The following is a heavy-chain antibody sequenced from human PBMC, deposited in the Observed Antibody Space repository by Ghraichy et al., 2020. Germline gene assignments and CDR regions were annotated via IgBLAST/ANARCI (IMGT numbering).Heavy chain of an antibody. V-gene: IGHV1-69*13. CDR3: AREYYYDSSGYYYGLPFDAFDI. CDR2: IIPIFGTA. D-gene: IGHD3-22*01. Sequence: SVKVSCKASGGTFSSYAISWVRQAPGQGLEWMGGIIPIFGTANYAQKFQGRVTITADESTSTAYMELSSLRSEDTAVYYCAREYYYDSSGYYYGLPFDAFDIWGQGTMVTVSS. J-gene: IGHJ3*02. CDR1: GGTFSSYA.